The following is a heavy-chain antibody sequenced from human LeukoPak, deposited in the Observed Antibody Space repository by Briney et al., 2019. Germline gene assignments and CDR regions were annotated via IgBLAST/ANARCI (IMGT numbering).Heavy chain of an antibody. CDR2: IYYSGST. CDR3: ARDRSLGLFDY. D-gene: IGHD6-6*01. J-gene: IGHJ4*02. Sequence: SETLSLTCTVSGGSISSGGYYWSWIRQHPGTGLEWIGYIYYSGSTYYNPSLKSRVTISVDTSKNQFSLKLSSVTAADTAVYYCARDRSLGLFDYWGQGTLVTVSS. CDR1: GGSISSGGYY. V-gene: IGHV4-31*03.